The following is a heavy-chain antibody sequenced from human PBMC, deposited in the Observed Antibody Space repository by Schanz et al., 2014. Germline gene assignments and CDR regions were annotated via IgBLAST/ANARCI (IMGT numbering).Heavy chain of an antibody. CDR2: IRPDNGHT. V-gene: IGHV1-18*01. CDR3: ARVRSEDYGGMDV. CDR1: GYTFTDYG. J-gene: IGHJ6*02. Sequence: QVQVVQSGGEMKKPGASVKVSCKASGYTFTDYGLSWVRQAPGQGLEWLGWIRPDNGHTTYSQKVRDRVIFTTDTSANTAYMELRSLRSDDTAVYCARVRSEDYGGMDVWGQGTTVTVSS.